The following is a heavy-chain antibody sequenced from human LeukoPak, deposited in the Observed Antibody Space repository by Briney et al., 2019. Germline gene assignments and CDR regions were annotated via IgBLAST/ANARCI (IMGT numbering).Heavy chain of an antibody. Sequence: SETLSLTCAVYGGSFSGYYWSWIRQPPGKGLEWIGSIYYSGSTYYNPSLKSRVTISVDTSKNQFSLKLSSVTAADTAVYYCARDAGYSYGPWDVWGQGTTVTVSS. D-gene: IGHD5-18*01. CDR3: ARDAGYSYGPWDV. V-gene: IGHV4-30-4*08. J-gene: IGHJ6*02. CDR1: GGSFSGYY. CDR2: IYYSGST.